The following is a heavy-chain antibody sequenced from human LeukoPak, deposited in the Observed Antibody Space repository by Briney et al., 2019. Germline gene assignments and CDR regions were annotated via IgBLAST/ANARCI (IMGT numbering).Heavy chain of an antibody. CDR1: GGSISSGSYY. Sequence: PSQTLSLTCTVSGGSISSGSYYWSWIRQPAGKGLEWIGRIYTSGSTNYNPSLKSRVTISVDTSKNQFSLKLSSVTAADTAVYYCARFLRYNWNYVAAFDIWGQGTMVTVSS. J-gene: IGHJ3*02. D-gene: IGHD1-7*01. V-gene: IGHV4-61*02. CDR3: ARFLRYNWNYVAAFDI. CDR2: IYTSGST.